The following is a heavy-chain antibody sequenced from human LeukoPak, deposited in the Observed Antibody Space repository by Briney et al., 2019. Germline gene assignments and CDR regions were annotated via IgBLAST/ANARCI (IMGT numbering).Heavy chain of an antibody. J-gene: IGHJ4*02. D-gene: IGHD5-18*01. CDR1: GGSISSYY. V-gene: IGHV4-4*07. CDR2: IYTSGST. Sequence: SETLSLTCTVSGGSISSYYWSWIRQPAGKGLEWIRRIYTSGSTNYNPSLKSRVTMSVDTSKNQFSLKLSSVTAADTAVYYCARDFGYSYGYNDYYYFDYWGQGTLVTVSS. CDR3: ARDFGYSYGYNDYYYFDY.